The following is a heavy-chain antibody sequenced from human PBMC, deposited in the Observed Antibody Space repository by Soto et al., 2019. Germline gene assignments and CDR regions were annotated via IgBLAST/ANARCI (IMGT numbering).Heavy chain of an antibody. Sequence: EVQLVESGGGLIQPGGSLRLSCAASGFTVSSNYMSSVRQAPGKGLEWVSVIYSGGSTYYADSVKGRFTISRDNSKNTLYLKMNSLRAEDTAVYYCARDSVEGYGSGSSYYYYGMDVWGQGTTVTVSS. V-gene: IGHV3-53*01. J-gene: IGHJ6*02. D-gene: IGHD3-10*01. CDR3: ARDSVEGYGSGSSYYYYGMDV. CDR1: GFTVSSNY. CDR2: IYSGGST.